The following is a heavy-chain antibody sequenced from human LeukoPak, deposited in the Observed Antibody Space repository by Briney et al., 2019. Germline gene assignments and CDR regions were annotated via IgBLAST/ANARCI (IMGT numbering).Heavy chain of an antibody. CDR1: GYTFTGYY. CDR3: ARDQGSSWYWNWFDP. Sequence: ASVKVSCKASGYTFTGYYMHWVRQAPGQGLEWMGWINPNSGGTNYAQKFQGWVTMTRDTSISTAYMELGRLRSDDTAVYYCARDQGSSWYWNWFDPWGQGTLVTVSS. CDR2: INPNSGGT. J-gene: IGHJ5*02. D-gene: IGHD6-13*01. V-gene: IGHV1-2*04.